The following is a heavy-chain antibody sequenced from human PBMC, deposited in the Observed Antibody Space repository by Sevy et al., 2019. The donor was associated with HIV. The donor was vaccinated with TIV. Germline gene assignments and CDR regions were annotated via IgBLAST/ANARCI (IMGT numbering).Heavy chain of an antibody. CDR3: ASFQTYDILTGYSYAFDI. Sequence: GGSLRLSCAASGFTFSSYSMNWVRQAPGKGLEWVSYISSSSSTIYYADSVKGRFTISRDNAKNSLYLQMNSLRDEDTAVYYCASFQTYDILTGYSYAFDIWGQGTMVTVSS. CDR2: ISSSSSTI. CDR1: GFTFSSYS. J-gene: IGHJ3*02. V-gene: IGHV3-48*02. D-gene: IGHD3-9*01.